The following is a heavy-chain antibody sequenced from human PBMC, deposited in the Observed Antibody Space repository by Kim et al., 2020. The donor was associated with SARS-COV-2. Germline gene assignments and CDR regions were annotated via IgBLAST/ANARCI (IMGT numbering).Heavy chain of an antibody. D-gene: IGHD6-13*01. Sequence: GGSLRLSCAASGFTFSSYSMNWVRQAPGKGLEWVSSISSSSSYIYYADSVKGRFTISRDNAKNSLYLQMNSLRAEDTAVYYCARDPNIAAAGNTDYWGQGTLVTVSS. J-gene: IGHJ4*02. CDR2: ISSSSSYI. V-gene: IGHV3-21*01. CDR1: GFTFSSYS. CDR3: ARDPNIAAAGNTDY.